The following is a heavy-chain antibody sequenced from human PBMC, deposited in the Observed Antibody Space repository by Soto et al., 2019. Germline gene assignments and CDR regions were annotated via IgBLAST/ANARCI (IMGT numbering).Heavy chain of an antibody. CDR3: AKGASGYYYYGMDV. Sequence: EVQLLESGGGLVQPGGSLRLSCAASGFTFSSYAMSWVRQAPGKGLEWVSAISGSGGSTYYADSVKGRFTISRDKSKNTLYLHMNSLRAEDTAVYYCAKGASGYYYYGMDVWGQGTTVTVSS. D-gene: IGHD3-10*01. V-gene: IGHV3-23*01. J-gene: IGHJ6*02. CDR1: GFTFSSYA. CDR2: ISGSGGST.